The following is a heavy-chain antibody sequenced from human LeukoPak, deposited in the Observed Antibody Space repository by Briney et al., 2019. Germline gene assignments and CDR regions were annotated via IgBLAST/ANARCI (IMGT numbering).Heavy chain of an antibody. CDR2: IYTSGST. V-gene: IGHV4-61*02. CDR3: ASKPLCSSTSCYPGYFDL. J-gene: IGHJ2*01. D-gene: IGHD2-2*01. Sequence: SETLSLTCTVSGGSISSGSYYWSWIRQPAGKGLEWIGRIYTSGSTNYNPSLKSRVTISVDTSKNQFSLKLSSVTAADTAVYYCASKPLCSSTSCYPGYFDLWGRGTLVTVSS. CDR1: GGSISSGSYY.